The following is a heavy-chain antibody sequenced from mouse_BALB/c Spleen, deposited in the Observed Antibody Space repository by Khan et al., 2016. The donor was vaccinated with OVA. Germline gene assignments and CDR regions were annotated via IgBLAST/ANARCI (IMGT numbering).Heavy chain of an antibody. Sequence: VQLQESGAELAKPGASVKMSCKASGYPFTTYWMHWVKQRPGQGLEWIGYINPTSGYTDYNEKFKDRATLSADKSSSTAYMQLSSLTSEDSAVYYCTRGRIDYWGQGTTLTVSS. J-gene: IGHJ2*01. V-gene: IGHV1-7*01. CDR2: INPTSGYT. CDR1: GYPFTTYW. D-gene: IGHD1-1*01. CDR3: TRGRIDY.